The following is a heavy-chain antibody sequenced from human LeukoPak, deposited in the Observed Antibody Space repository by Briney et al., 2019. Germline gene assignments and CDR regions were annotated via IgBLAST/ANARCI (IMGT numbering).Heavy chain of an antibody. CDR1: GGSISSYY. CDR3: ARERAYYYGSGSYWINWFDP. CDR2: IYTSGST. D-gene: IGHD3-10*01. J-gene: IGHJ5*02. V-gene: IGHV4-4*07. Sequence: SETLSLTCTVSGGSISSYYWSWIRQPAGKGLEWIRRIYTSGSTNYNPSLKSRVTMSVDTSKNQFSLKLSSVTAADTAVYYCARERAYYYGSGSYWINWFDPWGQGTLVTVSS.